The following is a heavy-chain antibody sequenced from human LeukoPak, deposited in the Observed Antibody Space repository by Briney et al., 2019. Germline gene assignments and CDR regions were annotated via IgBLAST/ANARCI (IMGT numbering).Heavy chain of an antibody. CDR1: GYTFTGYY. J-gene: IGHJ5*02. CDR2: INPNSGGT. V-gene: IGHV1-2*02. D-gene: IGHD6-19*01. Sequence: GASVKVSCKASGYTFTGYYMHWVRQAPGQGLEWMGWINPNSGGTYYAQKFQGRVTMTRNTSISTAYMELSSLRSEDTAVYYCARSPARWLVSPIGFDPWGQGTLVTVSS. CDR3: ARSPARWLVSPIGFDP.